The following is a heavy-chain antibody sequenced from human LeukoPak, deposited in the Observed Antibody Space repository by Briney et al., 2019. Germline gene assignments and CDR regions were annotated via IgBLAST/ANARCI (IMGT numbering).Heavy chain of an antibody. V-gene: IGHV4-59*08. CDR2: IYYSGST. J-gene: IGHJ4*02. CDR3: ARLRRGNYFDY. Sequence: SETLSLTCTVSGGSISSYYWSWIRQPPGKGLEWIGYIYYSGSTNYNPSLKSQVTISVDTSKNQFSLKLSSVTAADTAVYYCARLRRGNYFDYWGQGTLVTVSS. CDR1: GGSISSYY.